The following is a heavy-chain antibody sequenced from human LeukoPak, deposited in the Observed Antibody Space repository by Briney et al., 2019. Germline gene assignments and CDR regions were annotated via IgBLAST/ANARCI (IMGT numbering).Heavy chain of an antibody. V-gene: IGHV4-59*08. CDR2: IYYSGRT. D-gene: IGHD2-21*02. J-gene: IGHJ3*02. CDR1: GGSVSSYY. CDR3: ARRDTVAFDI. Sequence: SETLSLTCTVSGGSVSSYYWSWIRQPPGKGLEWIGYIYYSGRTNYNPSLKSRVTISVDTSKNQCSLKLSSVTAADTAVYYCARRDTVAFDIWGQGTMVTVSS.